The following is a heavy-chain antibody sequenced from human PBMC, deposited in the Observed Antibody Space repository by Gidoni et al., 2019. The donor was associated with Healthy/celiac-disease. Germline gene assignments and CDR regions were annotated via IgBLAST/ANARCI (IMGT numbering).Heavy chain of an antibody. CDR2: IYYSGST. J-gene: IGHJ4*02. V-gene: IGHV4-39*01. D-gene: IGHD6-13*01. CDR1: GGSISSSSYY. CDR3: ARSTIAADEYYFDY. Sequence: QLQLQESGPGLVKPSETLSLTCTVAGGSISSSSYYWGWIRQPPGKGLEWIGSIYYSGSTYYNPSLKSRVTISVDTSKTQFSLKLSSVTAADTAVYYCARSTIAADEYYFDYWGQGTLVTVSS.